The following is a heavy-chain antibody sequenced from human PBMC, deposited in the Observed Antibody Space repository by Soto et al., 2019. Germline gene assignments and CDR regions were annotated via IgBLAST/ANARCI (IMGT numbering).Heavy chain of an antibody. Sequence: QVQLLQSGAEVKEPGSSVKVSCTASRGIFSSYTINWLRQAPGQGLEWLGWIIPIFGSASYAQKLQGRVKITADESTSTAYMELIGLRSEDTAVYYCARASNTGMVNRRYYAMHVW. D-gene: IGHD5-18*01. CDR3: ARASNTGMVNRRYYAMHV. J-gene: IGHJ6*01. CDR1: RGIFSSYT. V-gene: IGHV1-69*01. CDR2: IIPIFGSA.